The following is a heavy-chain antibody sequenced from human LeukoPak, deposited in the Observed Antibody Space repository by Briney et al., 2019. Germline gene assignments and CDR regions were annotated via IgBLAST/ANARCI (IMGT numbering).Heavy chain of an antibody. Sequence: TSETLSLTCTVSGGSISGSSYHWGWIRQPPGEGLEWIGSLYYSGSTYYNPSLKSRVIISVDTSKNQFSLKLSSVTAADMAVYYCARSYYSSNWFQNLILFDYWGPGTLVTVSS. CDR3: ARSYYSSNWFQNLILFDY. CDR1: GGSISGSSYH. V-gene: IGHV4-39*01. CDR2: LYYSGST. J-gene: IGHJ4*02. D-gene: IGHD6-13*01.